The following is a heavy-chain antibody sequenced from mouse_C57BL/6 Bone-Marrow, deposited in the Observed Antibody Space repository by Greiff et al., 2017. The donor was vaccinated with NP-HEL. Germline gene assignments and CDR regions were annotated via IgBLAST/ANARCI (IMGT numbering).Heavy chain of an antibody. CDR3: ARRFATVKGSAMDY. CDR2: IDPNSGGT. V-gene: IGHV1-72*01. CDR1: GYTFTSYW. J-gene: IGHJ4*01. Sequence: QVQLQQSGAELVKPGASVKLSCKASGYTFTSYWMHWVKQRPGRGLEWVGRIDPNSGGTKYNEKFKSKATLTVDKPSSTAYMQLSSLTSEDSAVYYCARRFATVKGSAMDYWGQGTSVTVSS. D-gene: IGHD1-1*01.